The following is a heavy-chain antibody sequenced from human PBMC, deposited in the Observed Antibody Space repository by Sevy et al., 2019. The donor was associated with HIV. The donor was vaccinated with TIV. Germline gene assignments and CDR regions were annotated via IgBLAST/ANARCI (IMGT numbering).Heavy chain of an antibody. CDR3: TRDPSFRFPGNYPAHYFDL. D-gene: IGHD1-7*01. CDR1: GFSLSDYS. J-gene: IGHJ4*02. Sequence: GGSLRLSCEASGFSLSDYSITWVRRAPGKGLEWVSYISGSGGTIYYADSVKGRFTISRDNDKNSVYLQLNSLRGDDTADYFCTRDPSFRFPGNYPAHYFDLWGQGTQVTVSS. CDR2: ISGSGGTI. V-gene: IGHV3-48*01.